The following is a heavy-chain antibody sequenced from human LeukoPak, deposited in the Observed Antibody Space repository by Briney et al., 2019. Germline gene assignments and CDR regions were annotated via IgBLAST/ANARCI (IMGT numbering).Heavy chain of an antibody. CDR2: IIPIFGTA. D-gene: IGHD6-6*01. J-gene: IGHJ1*01. V-gene: IGHV1-69*13. CDR3: ARWGIAARSEYFQH. Sequence: SVKVSCKVSGYTLTELSMHWVRQAPGQGLEWMGGIIPIFGTANYAQKFQGRVTITADESTSTAYMELSSLRSEDTAVYYCARWGIAARSEYFQHWGQGTLVTVSS. CDR1: GYTLTELS.